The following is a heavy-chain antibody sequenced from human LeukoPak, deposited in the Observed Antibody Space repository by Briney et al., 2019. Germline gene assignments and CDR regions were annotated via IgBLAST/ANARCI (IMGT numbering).Heavy chain of an antibody. CDR3: ARTGLTLVVPAVQFDY. CDR2: IYYSGST. CDR1: GGSISSSSYY. D-gene: IGHD2-2*01. Sequence: PSETLSLTCTVSGGSISSSSYYWGWIRQPPGKGLEWIGSIYYSGSTYYNPSLKSRVTISVDTSKNQFSLKLSSVTAADTAVYYCARTGLTLVVPAVQFDYWGQGTLVTVSS. V-gene: IGHV4-39*07. J-gene: IGHJ4*02.